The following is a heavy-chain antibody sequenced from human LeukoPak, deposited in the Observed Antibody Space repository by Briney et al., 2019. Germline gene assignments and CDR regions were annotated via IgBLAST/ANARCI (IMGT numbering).Heavy chain of an antibody. CDR2: INHSGSN. CDR1: GGSFSGYY. D-gene: IGHD1-26*01. V-gene: IGHV4-34*01. Sequence: KPSETLSLTCAVYGGSFSGYYWSWIRQPPGKGLGWLGEINHSGSNNYNTSLKSRVTISVDTSKNQFSLKLSSVTAADTAVYYCARQGLSGSYYFDYWGQGTLVTVSS. J-gene: IGHJ4*02. CDR3: ARQGLSGSYYFDY.